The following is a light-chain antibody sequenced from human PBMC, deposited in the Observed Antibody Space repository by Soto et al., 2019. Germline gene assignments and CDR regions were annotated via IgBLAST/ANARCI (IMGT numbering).Light chain of an antibody. Sequence: DIQMTQSPSAVSASVGESVTITCRASQSVGNWLAWYQQKPGKAPKRLIYAASSLQSGVPSRFSGSGSGTEFTLTISSLQPEDFATYYCLQHNSYPWTFGQGTKVDIK. J-gene: IGKJ1*01. CDR3: LQHNSYPWT. CDR1: QSVGNW. CDR2: AAS. V-gene: IGKV1-17*01.